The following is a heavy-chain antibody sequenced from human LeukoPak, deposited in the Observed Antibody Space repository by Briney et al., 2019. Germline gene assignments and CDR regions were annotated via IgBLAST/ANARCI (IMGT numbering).Heavy chain of an antibody. J-gene: IGHJ4*02. CDR2: IYYSGST. CDR3: ARYIGSMAFDY. CDR1: GGSISSGGYS. D-gene: IGHD3-10*01. V-gene: IGHV4-31*03. Sequence: SETLSLTCTVSGGSISSGGYSWSWIRQHPGKGLEWIGYIYYSGSTYYNPSLKSRVTISVDTSKNQFPLKLSSVTAADTAVYYCARYIGSMAFDYWGQGTLVTVSS.